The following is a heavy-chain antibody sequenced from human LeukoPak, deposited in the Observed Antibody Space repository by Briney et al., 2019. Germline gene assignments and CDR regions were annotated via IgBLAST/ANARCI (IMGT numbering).Heavy chain of an antibody. CDR1: NDSISSYY. J-gene: IGHJ4*02. V-gene: IGHV4-4*07. CDR3: ARDRIGTPTPYFDY. Sequence: SETLSLTCTVSNDSISSYYWSWIRQPAGKGLEWIGRISTTGSTNYNPSLKSRVTMSVDTSKNQFSLKLSSVTAADTAVYYCARDRIGTPTPYFDYWGQGTLVTVSS. D-gene: IGHD2-15*01. CDR2: ISTTGST.